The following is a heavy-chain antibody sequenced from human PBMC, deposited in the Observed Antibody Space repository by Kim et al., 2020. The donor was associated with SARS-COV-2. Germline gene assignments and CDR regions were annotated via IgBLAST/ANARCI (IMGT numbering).Heavy chain of an antibody. J-gene: IGHJ6*02. CDR2: IYYSGST. CDR3: ARVGQAGWYSSSWDYYYGMDV. V-gene: IGHV4-59*01. Sequence: SETLSLTCTVSGGSISSYYWSWIRQPPGKGLEWIGYIYYSGSTNYNPSLKSRVTISVDTSKNQFSLKLSSVTAADTAVYYCARVGQAGWYSSSWDYYYGMDVWGQGTTVTVSS. D-gene: IGHD6-13*01. CDR1: GGSISSYY.